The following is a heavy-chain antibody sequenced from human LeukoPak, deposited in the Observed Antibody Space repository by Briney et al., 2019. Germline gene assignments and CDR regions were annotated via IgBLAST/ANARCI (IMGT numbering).Heavy chain of an antibody. CDR3: ARSDRAIVATN. CDR1: GYTFTSYY. J-gene: IGHJ4*02. D-gene: IGHD5-12*01. Sequence: ASVKVSCKASGYTFTSYYMHWVRQAPGQGLEWMGIINPSGGSRSYAQKFQGRVTMTRDMSTSTVYMELSSLRSEDTAVYYCARSDRAIVATNWGQGTLVTVSS. V-gene: IGHV1-46*01. CDR2: INPSGGSR.